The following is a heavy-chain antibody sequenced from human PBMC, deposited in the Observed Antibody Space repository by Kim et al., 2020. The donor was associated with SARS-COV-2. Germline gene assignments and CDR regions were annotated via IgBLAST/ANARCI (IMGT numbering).Heavy chain of an antibody. CDR1: GGSISSSSYY. CDR3: ARSVLRYFDWLLYVDAFDI. V-gene: IGHV4-39*01. CDR2: IYYSGST. Sequence: SETLSLTCTVSGGSISSSSYYWGWIRQPPGKGLEWIGSIYYSGSTYYNPSLKSRVTISVDTSKNQFSLKLSSVTAADTAVYYCARSVLRYFDWLLYVDAFDIWGQGTMVTVSS. D-gene: IGHD3-9*01. J-gene: IGHJ3*02.